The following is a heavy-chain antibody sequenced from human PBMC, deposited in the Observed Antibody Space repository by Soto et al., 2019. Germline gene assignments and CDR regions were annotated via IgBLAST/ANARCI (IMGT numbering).Heavy chain of an antibody. CDR1: GASARSGSYY. J-gene: IGHJ6*02. Sequence: SETLSLACTVSGASARSGSYYRSWIRQPPGKGLEWIGYIYYSGSTNYNPSLKSRVTISVDTSNNQFSLKLSSVTAADTAVYYCARAYMVRGVTRDYYYGMDVWGQGTTDT. CDR3: ARAYMVRGVTRDYYYGMDV. V-gene: IGHV4-61*01. D-gene: IGHD3-10*01. CDR2: IYYSGST.